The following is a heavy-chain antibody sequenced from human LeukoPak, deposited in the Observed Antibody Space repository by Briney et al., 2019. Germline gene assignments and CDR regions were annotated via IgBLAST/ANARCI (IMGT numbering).Heavy chain of an antibody. Sequence: SVEVSCKASGGTFSSYAISWVRQAPGQGLEWMGGIIPIFGTANYAQKFQGRVTITADESTSTAYMELSSLRSEDTAVYYCASYSGSYLWSRGPYYYYGMDVWGQGTTVTVSS. CDR2: IIPIFGTA. J-gene: IGHJ6*02. CDR3: ASYSGSYLWSRGPYYYYGMDV. D-gene: IGHD1-26*01. CDR1: GGTFSSYA. V-gene: IGHV1-69*13.